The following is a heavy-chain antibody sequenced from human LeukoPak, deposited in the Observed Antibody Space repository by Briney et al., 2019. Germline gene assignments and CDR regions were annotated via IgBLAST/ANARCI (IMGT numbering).Heavy chain of an antibody. Sequence: ASVKVSCKASGYTFTDYYMHWVRQAPGQGLEWMGWINPNSGGTNYAQKFQGRVTMTRDTSISTAYMELSRLRSDDTAVYYCARELNYYDSSGYYGWYFDYWGQGTLATVSS. J-gene: IGHJ4*02. D-gene: IGHD3-22*01. CDR1: GYTFTDYY. CDR3: ARELNYYDSSGYYGWYFDY. V-gene: IGHV1-2*02. CDR2: INPNSGGT.